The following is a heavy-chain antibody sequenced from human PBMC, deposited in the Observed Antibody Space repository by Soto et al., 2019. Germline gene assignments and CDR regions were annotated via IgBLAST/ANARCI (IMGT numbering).Heavy chain of an antibody. V-gene: IGHV3-48*01. CDR2: ISSSSSTI. J-gene: IGHJ6*03. D-gene: IGHD3-16*01. Sequence: GGSLRLSCAASGFTFSSYSMNWVRQAPGKGLEWVSYISSSSSTIYYADSVKGRFTISRDNAKNSLYLQMNSLRAEDTAVYYCARGDGYAVSYYYMDVWGKGTTVTVSS. CDR1: GFTFSSYS. CDR3: ARGDGYAVSYYYMDV.